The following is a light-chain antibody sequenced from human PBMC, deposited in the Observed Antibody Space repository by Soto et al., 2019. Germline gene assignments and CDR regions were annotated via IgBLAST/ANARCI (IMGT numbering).Light chain of an antibody. J-gene: IGKJ5*01. CDR3: QQYNSWPPIT. V-gene: IGKV3-15*01. CDR1: QSVRTK. Sequence: EILMTQSPDTLYLSRGEVSTLSGRTSQSVRTKLAWYQQKAGQAPRLLIYGASTRATGIPDRFSGSGSGTEFTLTISSLQSEDFAVYYCQQYNSWPPITFGQGTRLEIK. CDR2: GAS.